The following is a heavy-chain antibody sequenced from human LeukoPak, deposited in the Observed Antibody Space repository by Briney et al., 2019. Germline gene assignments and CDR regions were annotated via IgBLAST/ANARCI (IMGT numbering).Heavy chain of an antibody. D-gene: IGHD3-22*01. CDR1: GYTFTSYG. CDR3: ARRLYYYDSSGSAAADY. J-gene: IGHJ4*02. CDR2: ISAYNGNT. Sequence: ASVKVSCKASGYTFTSYGISWVRPAPGQGLEWMGWISAYNGNTNYAQKLQGRVTMTTDTSTSTAYMELRSLRSDDTAVYYCARRLYYYDSSGSAAADYWGQGTLVTVSS. V-gene: IGHV1-18*01.